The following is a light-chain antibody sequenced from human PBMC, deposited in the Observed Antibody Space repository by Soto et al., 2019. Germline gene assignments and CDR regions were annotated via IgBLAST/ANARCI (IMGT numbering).Light chain of an antibody. CDR3: QQYKDYPYT. CDR2: KAS. Sequence: DIQMTQSPSTLSASVGDRVTITCRASQSIRSWLAWYQQKPGKAPKLLIYKASSLESGVPSSFSGSGSGTQFTLTISSLQPDEFATYYCQQYKDYPYTFGQGTKLEIK. V-gene: IGKV1-5*03. J-gene: IGKJ2*01. CDR1: QSIRSW.